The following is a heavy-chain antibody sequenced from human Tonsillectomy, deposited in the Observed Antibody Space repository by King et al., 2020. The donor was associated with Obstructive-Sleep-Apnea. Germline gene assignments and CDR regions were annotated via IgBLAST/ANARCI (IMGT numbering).Heavy chain of an antibody. CDR1: GFTFSSYS. CDR3: ARRPYPTDRPGGMAV. Sequence: VQLVESGGGLVQPGGSLRLSCAASGFTFSSYSMNWVRQAPGKGLEWVSYIRSSSSTINYADFVKGRFPISRDNAKNSLSLQMNSLRAEDTAVYYCARRPYPTDRPGGMAVWGQGTTVTVSS. CDR2: IRSSSSTI. J-gene: IGHJ6*02. V-gene: IGHV3-48*04.